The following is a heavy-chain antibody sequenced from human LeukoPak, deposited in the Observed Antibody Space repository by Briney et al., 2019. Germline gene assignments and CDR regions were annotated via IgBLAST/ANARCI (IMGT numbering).Heavy chain of an antibody. V-gene: IGHV4-34*01. CDR1: GGSFSGFY. CDR3: VGHLPGGYFQH. D-gene: IGHD3-10*01. Sequence: SETLSLTCAVYGGSFSGFYWSWIRQPPGKGLEWIGEINHSGSTNYNQSLKSRVTISVDTSRNEFSLKLSSVTATDTAVYYCVGHLPGGYFQHWGQGTLLTVSS. CDR2: INHSGST. J-gene: IGHJ1*01.